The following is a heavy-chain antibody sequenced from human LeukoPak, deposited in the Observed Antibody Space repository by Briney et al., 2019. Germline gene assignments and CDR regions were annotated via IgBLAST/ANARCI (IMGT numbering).Heavy chain of an antibody. CDR3: AKDLAPHRDGSHHGADA. J-gene: IGHJ5*02. CDR2: ISYDGTNK. CDR1: GFTFSTYG. D-gene: IGHD5-24*01. V-gene: IGHV3-30*18. Sequence: PGGSLRLSCAASGFTFSTYGMHWVRQAPGKGLEWVTIISYDGTNKYYADSVKGRFTISRDNSKNTLDLQMDSLRAEDTAVYYCAKDLAPHRDGSHHGADAWGQGTLVTVSS.